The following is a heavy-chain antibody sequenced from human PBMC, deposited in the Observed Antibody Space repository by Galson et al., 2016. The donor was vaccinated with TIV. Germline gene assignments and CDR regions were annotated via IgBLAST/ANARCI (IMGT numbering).Heavy chain of an antibody. CDR1: GGSFSGYC. D-gene: IGHD2-15*01. Sequence: SETLSLTCGVYGGSFSGYCWSWIRQPPGKGLEWIGEINHSGSTNYNPSLKSRVTISLDTSKNQFSLKLSSVTAADTAVYYCARCGQWSTYYFDYWGQGTLVTVSS. J-gene: IGHJ4*02. V-gene: IGHV4-34*01. CDR3: ARCGQWSTYYFDY. CDR2: INHSGST.